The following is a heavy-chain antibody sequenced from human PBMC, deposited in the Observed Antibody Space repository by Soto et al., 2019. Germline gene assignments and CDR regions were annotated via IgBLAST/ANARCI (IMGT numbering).Heavy chain of an antibody. CDR1: GFTVSSNY. J-gene: IGHJ4*02. Sequence: EVQLVESGGGLIQPGGSLRLSCAASGFTVSSNYMSWVRQAPGKGLEWVSVISGSGGSTYYADSVKGRFTISRDNSKNTLYLQMNSLRAEDTAVYYCAKDFGVYRGATDYWGQGTLVTVSS. CDR2: ISGSGGST. CDR3: AKDFGVYRGATDY. D-gene: IGHD1-26*01. V-gene: IGHV3-23*04.